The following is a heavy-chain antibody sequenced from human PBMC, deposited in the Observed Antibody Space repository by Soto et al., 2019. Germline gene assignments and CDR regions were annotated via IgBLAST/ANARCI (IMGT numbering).Heavy chain of an antibody. CDR2: ISYDGNVK. D-gene: IGHD3-10*01. V-gene: IGHV3-30*18. CDR1: GFSFSNHG. Sequence: GGSLRLSCAASGFSFSNHGMQWVRQAPGKGLEWVAVISYDGNVKYYTDSVKGRFTISRDNSQSTLFLQMDSPRPEDAAVYYCAKDLKVSGGFHGSLNYYYGMDVWGQGTTVTVSS. CDR3: AKDLKVSGGFHGSLNYYYGMDV. J-gene: IGHJ6*02.